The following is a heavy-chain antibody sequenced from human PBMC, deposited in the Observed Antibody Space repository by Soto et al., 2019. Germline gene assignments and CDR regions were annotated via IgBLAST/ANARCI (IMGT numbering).Heavy chain of an antibody. J-gene: IGHJ4*02. D-gene: IGHD6-19*01. V-gene: IGHV3-15*01. CDR2: IKSKSDGGTT. CDR3: ARVSATGWHVNGRDYFDH. Sequence: GGSLRLSCAASGFTFNNVWMSWVRQAPGKGLEWVGRIKSKSDGGTTEYAAFVKGSFTIFRDNAKDSLFLHMSDLRAADTAIYYCARVSATGWHVNGRDYFDHWGLGTLVTVSS. CDR1: GFTFNNVW.